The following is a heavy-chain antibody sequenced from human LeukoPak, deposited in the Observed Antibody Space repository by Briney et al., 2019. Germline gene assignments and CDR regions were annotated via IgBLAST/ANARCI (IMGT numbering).Heavy chain of an antibody. CDR2: ISWDGGST. D-gene: IGHD4-17*01. CDR3: AKDGFRGVTTIGVGRINWYFDL. V-gene: IGHV3-43D*03. Sequence: PGGSLRLSCAASGFTFDDYAMHWVRHAPGKGLEWVSLISWDGGSTYYADSVKGRFTISRDNSKNSLYLQMNSLRAEDTALYYCAKDGFRGVTTIGVGRINWYFDLWGRGTLVTVSS. CDR1: GFTFDDYA. J-gene: IGHJ2*01.